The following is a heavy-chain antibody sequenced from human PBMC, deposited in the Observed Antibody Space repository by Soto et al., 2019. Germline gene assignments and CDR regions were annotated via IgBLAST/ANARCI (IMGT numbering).Heavy chain of an antibody. CDR3: VRVRGGGTYHFDY. CDR1: GFTFSAHY. CDR2: SRNKDRSYTT. D-gene: IGHD3-10*01. V-gene: IGHV3-72*01. Sequence: EVQLVESGGDLVQPGGSLRLSCAASGFTFSAHYMDWVRQAPGKGLEWVGRSRNKDRSYTTQYAASVNGRFTISRDDSKNSLYLQMNSLDSDDTAVYYCVRVRGGGTYHFDYWGQGTLVTVSS. J-gene: IGHJ4*02.